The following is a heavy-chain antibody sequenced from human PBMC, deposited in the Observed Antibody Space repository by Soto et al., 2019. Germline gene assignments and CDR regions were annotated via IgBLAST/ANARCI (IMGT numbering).Heavy chain of an antibody. V-gene: IGHV1-8*01. CDR1: GYTFTSYD. Sequence: ASVKVSCKASGYTFTSYDINWVRQATGQGLEWMGWMNPNSGNTGYAQKFQGRVAMTRNTSISTAYMELSSLRSEDTAVYYCAREDFWSGYYTNNWFDPWGQGTLVTVSS. J-gene: IGHJ5*02. CDR2: MNPNSGNT. D-gene: IGHD3-3*01. CDR3: AREDFWSGYYTNNWFDP.